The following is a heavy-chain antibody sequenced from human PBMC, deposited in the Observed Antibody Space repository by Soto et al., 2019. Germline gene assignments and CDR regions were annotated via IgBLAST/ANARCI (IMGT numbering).Heavy chain of an antibody. CDR1: SASLSSSTYY. CDR2: IYYSGNT. D-gene: IGHD6-6*01. V-gene: IGHV4-39*01. Sequence: PSETLSLTCSVSSASLSSSTYYWSWIRQPPGRGPEWIGSIYYSGNTYYKPSLKSRVSISIDTSRNQFSLKLTSVTAADTGVYYCASSSNFHYWGPGILVT. J-gene: IGHJ4*02. CDR3: ASSSNFHY.